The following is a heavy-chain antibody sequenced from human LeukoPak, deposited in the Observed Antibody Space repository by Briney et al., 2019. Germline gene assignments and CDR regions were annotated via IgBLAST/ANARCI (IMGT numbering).Heavy chain of an antibody. Sequence: GGSLRPSCTASGFTFSDYWMHWVRQAPGKGLVWVLGISTDGSNTVFADSVRGRFTISRDNAKNSLYLQMNSLRAEDTAVYYCARAANTAAGTPTLAIDYWGQGTLVTVSS. V-gene: IGHV3-74*03. CDR3: ARAANTAAGTPTLAIDY. CDR1: GFTFSDYW. D-gene: IGHD6-13*01. J-gene: IGHJ4*02. CDR2: ISTDGSNT.